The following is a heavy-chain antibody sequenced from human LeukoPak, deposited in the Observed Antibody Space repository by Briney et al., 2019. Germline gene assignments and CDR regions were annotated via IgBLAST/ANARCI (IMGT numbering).Heavy chain of an antibody. CDR2: ISAYNGNT. V-gene: IGHV1-18*01. CDR1: GYTFTSYG. J-gene: IGHJ4*02. D-gene: IGHD2-2*01. CDR3: ARDYCSSTSCLFDY. Sequence: APVKVSCKASGYTFTSYGISWVRQAPGQGLEWMGWISAYNGNTNYAQKLQGRVTMTTDTSTSTAYMELSRLRSDDTAVYYCARDYCSSTSCLFDYWGQGTLVTVSS.